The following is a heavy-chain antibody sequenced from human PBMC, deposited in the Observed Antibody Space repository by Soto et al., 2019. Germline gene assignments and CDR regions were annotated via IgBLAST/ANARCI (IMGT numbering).Heavy chain of an antibody. CDR2: IYPGDSDT. CDR1: GYSFTSYW. CDR3: ARQIRPDYGGNYYYYGMDV. D-gene: IGHD4-17*01. V-gene: IGHV5-51*01. Sequence: PGESLKISCKGSGYSFTSYWIGWVRQMPGKGLEWMGIIYPGDSDTRYSPSFQGQVTISADKSISTAYLQWSSLKASDTAMYYCARQIRPDYGGNYYYYGMDVWGQGTTVTVSS. J-gene: IGHJ6*02.